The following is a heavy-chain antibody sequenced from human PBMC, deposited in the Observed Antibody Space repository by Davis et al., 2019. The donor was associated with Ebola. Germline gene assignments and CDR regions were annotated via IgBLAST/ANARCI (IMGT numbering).Heavy chain of an antibody. CDR1: GYTFTYYG. V-gene: IGHV1-18*01. D-gene: IGHD2-8*01. Sequence: ASVKVSCKASGYTFTYYGISWVRQAPGQGLEWIGWINAYNGNTKYAQKLQGRVTVTTDTSTSTSYMELRSLRSDDTAVFLCARASPPEYNVWSRNPHYHYFTMDVWGQGTTVTVSS. CDR2: INAYNGNT. J-gene: IGHJ6*02. CDR3: ARASPPEYNVWSRNPHYHYFTMDV.